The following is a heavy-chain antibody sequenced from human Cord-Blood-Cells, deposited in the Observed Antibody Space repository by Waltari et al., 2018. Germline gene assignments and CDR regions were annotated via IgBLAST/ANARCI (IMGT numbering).Heavy chain of an antibody. D-gene: IGHD1-26*01. V-gene: IGHV4-34*01. CDR2: INHSGST. CDR1: GGSFSGYY. Sequence: QVQLQQWGAGLLKPSETLSLTCAVYGGSFSGYYWSWIRQPPGKGLEWIGEINHSGSTNHNPSLKSRGTISVDTSKNQFSLKLSSVTAADTAVYYCARTGDLGSYYYFDYWGQGTLVTVSS. CDR3: ARTGDLGSYYYFDY. J-gene: IGHJ4*02.